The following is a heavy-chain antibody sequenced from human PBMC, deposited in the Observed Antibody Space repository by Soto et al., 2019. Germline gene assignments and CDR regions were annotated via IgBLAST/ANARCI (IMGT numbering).Heavy chain of an antibody. CDR3: AREIFGLLIIGVSDF. V-gene: IGHV1-18*04. Sequence: GASVKVSCKASGYTFTSYGISWVRQAPGQGLEWMGWISAYNGNTNYAQKLQGRVTMTTDTSTSTAYMDLRSLRSEDTAIYYCAREIFGLLIIGVSDFWGQGTLVGVSS. J-gene: IGHJ4*02. CDR1: GYTFTSYG. D-gene: IGHD3-3*01. CDR2: ISAYNGNT.